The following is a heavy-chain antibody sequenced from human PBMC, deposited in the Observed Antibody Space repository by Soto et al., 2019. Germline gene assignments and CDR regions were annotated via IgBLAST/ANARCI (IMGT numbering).Heavy chain of an antibody. CDR3: ARGGNTIFGVSVPNWFDP. J-gene: IGHJ5*02. CDR1: GYTFTSYG. D-gene: IGHD3-3*01. CDR2: ISAYNGNT. V-gene: IGHV1-18*01. Sequence: ASVKVSCKASGYTFTSYGISWVRQAPGQGLEWMGWISAYNGNTNYAQKLQGRVTMTTDTSTSTAYMELRSLRSDDTAVYYCARGGNTIFGVSVPNWFDPWGQGTLVTVSS.